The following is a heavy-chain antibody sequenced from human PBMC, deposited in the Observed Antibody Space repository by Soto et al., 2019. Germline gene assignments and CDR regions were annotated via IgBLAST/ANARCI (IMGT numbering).Heavy chain of an antibody. D-gene: IGHD3-9*01. Sequence: GASVKVSCKASGYTFTSYDTNWVRQATGQGLEWMGWMNPNSGNTGYAQKFQGRVTMTRNTSISTAYMELSSLRSEDTAVYYCAKGVDSYYDILTGYYRGGLSGWFDPWGQGTLVTVSS. CDR3: AKGVDSYYDILTGYYRGGLSGWFDP. CDR1: GYTFTSYD. V-gene: IGHV1-8*01. J-gene: IGHJ5*02. CDR2: MNPNSGNT.